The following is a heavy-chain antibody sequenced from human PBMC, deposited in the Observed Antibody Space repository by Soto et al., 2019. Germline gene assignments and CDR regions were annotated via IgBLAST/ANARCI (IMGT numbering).Heavy chain of an antibody. D-gene: IGHD6-13*01. CDR1: GFTFSSYS. J-gene: IGHJ4*02. V-gene: IGHV3-21*01. Sequence: GGSLRLSCAASGFTFSSYSMNWVRQAPGKGLEWVSSISSSSSYIYYADSVKGRFTISRDNAKNSLYLQMNSLRAEDTAVYYCARDPLYSSSWYVQDTSGPGDYWGQGTLVTVSS. CDR3: ARDPLYSSSWYVQDTSGPGDY. CDR2: ISSSSSYI.